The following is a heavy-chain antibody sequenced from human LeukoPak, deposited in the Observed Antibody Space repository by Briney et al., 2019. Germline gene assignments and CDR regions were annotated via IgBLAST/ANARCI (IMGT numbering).Heavy chain of an antibody. V-gene: IGHV3-66*01. Sequence: GGSLRLSCAAFGFIVRSNHINWVRQAPGKVLEWVSITYSGDTTYYADSVKGRFIISRDDSKNTLSLQMNDLRVEDTAVYYCARERPDSRNLDSWGRGALVTVSS. CDR1: GFIVRSNH. J-gene: IGHJ4*02. CDR3: ARERPDSRNLDS. CDR2: TYSGDTT. D-gene: IGHD1-14*01.